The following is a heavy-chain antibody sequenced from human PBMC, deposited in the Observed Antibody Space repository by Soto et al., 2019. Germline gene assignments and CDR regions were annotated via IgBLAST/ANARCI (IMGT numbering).Heavy chain of an antibody. CDR2: ISAHNGNT. Sequence: GASVKVSCKASGYTFTTYGITWVRQAPGQGLEWMAWISAHNGNTNYAQKLQGRVTVTRDTSTSTAYMELSSLRSEDTAVYYCARQAVYYDSSDPKEKVDYWGQGTLVTVSS. V-gene: IGHV1-18*01. CDR1: GYTFTTYG. J-gene: IGHJ4*02. D-gene: IGHD3-22*01. CDR3: ARQAVYYDSSDPKEKVDY.